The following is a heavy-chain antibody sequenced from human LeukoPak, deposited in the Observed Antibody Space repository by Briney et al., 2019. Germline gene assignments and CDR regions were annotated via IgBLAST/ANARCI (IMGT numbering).Heavy chain of an antibody. CDR2: IYSGGST. Sequence: EWVSVIYSGGSTYYADSVKGRFTISRDNSKNTLYLQMNSLRAEDTAVYYCAREVVRGVITFWGQGTLVTVSS. D-gene: IGHD3-10*01. CDR3: AREVVRGVITF. J-gene: IGHJ4*02. V-gene: IGHV3-53*01.